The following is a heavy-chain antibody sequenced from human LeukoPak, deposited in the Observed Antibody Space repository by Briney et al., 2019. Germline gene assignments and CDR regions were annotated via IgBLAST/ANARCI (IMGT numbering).Heavy chain of an antibody. CDR3: ARPYSSSSDY. D-gene: IGHD6-6*01. CDR2: ISSSGSTI. CDR1: GFTFSSYE. J-gene: IGHJ4*02. Sequence: PGGSLRLSCAASGFTFSSYEMNWVRQAPGKGLEWVSYISSSGSTIYYADSVKGRFTISRDNAKNSLYLQMNRLRAEDTAVYYCARPYSSSSDYWGQGTLVTVSS. V-gene: IGHV3-48*03.